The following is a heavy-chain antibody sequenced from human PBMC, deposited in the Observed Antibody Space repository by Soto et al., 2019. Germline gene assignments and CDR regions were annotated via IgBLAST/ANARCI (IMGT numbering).Heavy chain of an antibody. CDR3: VRLIDNSWLDF. V-gene: IGHV6-1*01. J-gene: IGHJ5*01. CDR2: TYYRSKWYN. D-gene: IGHD1-26*01. CDR1: GDSVSSSSVT. Sequence: PSQTLSLTCAISGDSVSSSSVTWIWIRQSPSRGLEWLGRTYYRSKWYNDYAESVKSRITINPDTSKNQFSLHLNSVTPEDTAVYYCVRLIDNSWLDFWGQGTLVAVSS.